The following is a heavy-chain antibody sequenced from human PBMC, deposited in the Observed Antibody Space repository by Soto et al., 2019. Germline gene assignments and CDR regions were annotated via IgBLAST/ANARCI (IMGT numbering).Heavy chain of an antibody. D-gene: IGHD1-26*01. J-gene: IGHJ4*02. Sequence: GAPAEVSCKASGYTFTSYGISWVRQATGQGLEWMGWISAYNGNTNYAQKLQGIVTXXTXXXXXTXXMEXRSLRSDDTAVYYCARVGPLSGSPDYYWGQGTLVTVSS. V-gene: IGHV1-18*04. CDR3: ARVGPLSGSPDYY. CDR2: ISAYNGNT. CDR1: GYTFTSYG.